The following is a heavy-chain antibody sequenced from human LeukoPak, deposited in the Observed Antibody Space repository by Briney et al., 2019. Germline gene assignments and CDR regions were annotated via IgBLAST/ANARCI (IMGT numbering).Heavy chain of an antibody. CDR2: INHSGST. CDR1: GGSFSGYY. CDR3: ARTYYYYMEV. V-gene: IGHV4-34*01. J-gene: IGHJ6*03. Sequence: PLETPSLTCAVYGGSFSGYYWSWIRQPPGKGLEWIGEINHSGSTNYNPSLKSRVTISVDTSKNQFSLKLSSVTAADTAVYYCARTYYYYMEVWGKGTTVTVSS.